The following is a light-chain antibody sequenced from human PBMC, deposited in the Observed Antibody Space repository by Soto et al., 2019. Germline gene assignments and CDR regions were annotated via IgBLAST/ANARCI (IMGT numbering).Light chain of an antibody. Sequence: EIVLTQSPGTLSLSPGERATLSCRASQSVSSSYLAWYQQKPGQAPRLLIYGTSSRATRIPDRFSGSGSGTDFTLTISRLKPEDFAVFYCQQYGSSPLVTFGQGTRLEIK. CDR2: GTS. CDR1: QSVSSSY. CDR3: QQYGSSPLVT. J-gene: IGKJ5*01. V-gene: IGKV3-20*01.